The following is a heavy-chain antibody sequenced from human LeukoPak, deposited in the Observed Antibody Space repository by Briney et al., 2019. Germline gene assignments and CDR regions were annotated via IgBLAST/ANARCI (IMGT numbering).Heavy chain of an antibody. V-gene: IGHV3-9*01. CDR2: ISWNSGSI. CDR3: AKDKADGSYYYDSSGYSNSSSGMDV. D-gene: IGHD3-22*01. Sequence: PGRSLRLSCAASGFTFDDYAMHWVRQAPGNGLEWVSGISWNSGSIGYADSVKGRFTISRDNAKNSLYLKMNSLRAEDTALYYCAKDKADGSYYYDSSGYSNSSSGMDVWGKGTTVTVSS. J-gene: IGHJ6*04. CDR1: GFTFDDYA.